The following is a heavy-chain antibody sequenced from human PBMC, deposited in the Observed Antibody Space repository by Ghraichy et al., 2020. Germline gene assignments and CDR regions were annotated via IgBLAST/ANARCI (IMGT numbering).Heavy chain of an antibody. V-gene: IGHV1-69*13. CDR1: GGTFSSYA. CDR2: IIPIFGTA. D-gene: IGHD6-13*01. J-gene: IGHJ2*01. CDR3: AGDSVAAAGGGYWYFDL. Sequence: SVKVSCKASGGTFSSYAISWVRQAPGQGLEWMGGIIPIFGTANYAQKFQGRVTITADESTSTAYMELSSLRSEDTAVYYCAGDSVAAAGGGYWYFDLWGRGTLVTVSS.